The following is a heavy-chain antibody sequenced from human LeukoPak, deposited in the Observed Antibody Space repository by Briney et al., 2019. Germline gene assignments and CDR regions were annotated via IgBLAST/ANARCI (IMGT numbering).Heavy chain of an antibody. Sequence: SETLSLTCAVSGDSFSGNNYWTWVRQPPGKGLEWIGEINHSGSTNYNPSLKSRVTISVDTSKNQFSLKLSSVTAADTAVYYCASTRKVGYCSGGSCPADYWGQGTLVTVSS. CDR3: ASTRKVGYCSGGSCPADY. CDR1: GDSFSGNNY. D-gene: IGHD2-15*01. V-gene: IGHV4-34*01. J-gene: IGHJ4*02. CDR2: INHSGST.